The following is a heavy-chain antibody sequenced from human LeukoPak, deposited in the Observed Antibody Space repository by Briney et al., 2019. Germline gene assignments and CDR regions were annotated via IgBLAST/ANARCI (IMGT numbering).Heavy chain of an antibody. Sequence: PGGSLRLSCAASGFTFSSYSMNWVRQAPGKGLEWVSYISSSSSTIYYADSVKGRFTISRDNAKNSLYLQMNSLRAEDTAVYYCAKEGIAAAGTILDYWGQGTLVTVSS. CDR3: AKEGIAAAGTILDY. CDR1: GFTFSSYS. V-gene: IGHV3-48*01. J-gene: IGHJ4*02. D-gene: IGHD6-13*01. CDR2: ISSSSSTI.